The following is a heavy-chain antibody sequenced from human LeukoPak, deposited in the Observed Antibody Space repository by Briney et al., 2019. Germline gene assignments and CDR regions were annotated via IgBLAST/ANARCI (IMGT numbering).Heavy chain of an antibody. J-gene: IGHJ4*02. Sequence: GGSLRLSCAASGFTFGSYSMNWVRQAPGKGLEWVSSISSSSSYIYYADSVKGRFTISRDNAKNSLYLQMNSLRAEDTAVYYCARGRWLQSYFDYWGQGSLVTVSS. CDR1: GFTFGSYS. CDR2: ISSSSSYI. D-gene: IGHD5-24*01. CDR3: ARGRWLQSYFDY. V-gene: IGHV3-21*01.